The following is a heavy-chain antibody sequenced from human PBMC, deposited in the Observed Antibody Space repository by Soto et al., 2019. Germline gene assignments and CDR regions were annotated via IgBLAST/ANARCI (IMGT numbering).Heavy chain of an antibody. CDR3: AREVAAAGLIDY. D-gene: IGHD6-13*01. J-gene: IGHJ4*02. V-gene: IGHV1-18*01. CDR2: ISAYNGNT. CDR1: GYTCTIYG. Sequence: ASVKVSCKASGYTCTIYGISCVLQSPVQGLEWMGWISAYNGNTNYAQKLQGRVTMTTDTSTSTAYMELRSLRSDDTAVYYCAREVAAAGLIDYWGQGTLVTVSS.